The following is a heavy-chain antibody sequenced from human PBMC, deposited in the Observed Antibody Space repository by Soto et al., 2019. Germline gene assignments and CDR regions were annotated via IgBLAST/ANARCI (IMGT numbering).Heavy chain of an antibody. CDR1: GYTFTSYY. V-gene: IGHV1-46*01. J-gene: IGHJ6*02. Sequence: ASVKVSCKASGYTFTSYYMHWVRQAPGQGLEWMGIINPSGGSTSYAQKFQGRVTMTRDTSTSTVYMELSSLRSEDTAVYYCASPYSGSYFQSGSYGMDVWGQGTTVTVSS. D-gene: IGHD1-26*01. CDR2: INPSGGST. CDR3: ASPYSGSYFQSGSYGMDV.